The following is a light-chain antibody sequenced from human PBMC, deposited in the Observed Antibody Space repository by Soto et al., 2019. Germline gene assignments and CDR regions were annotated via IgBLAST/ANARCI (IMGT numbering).Light chain of an antibody. V-gene: IGKV3-15*01. J-gene: IGKJ3*01. CDR2: GAS. Sequence: IDMTQSPATLCVSPWEGATLSCRANQSVRSNLAWYQQKPGQAPRLLISGASTGATGIPARFSGSGSGTDFTLTISSLEPEDFAVYYCQHRNNRPFSFGPGTKVDIK. CDR1: QSVRSN. CDR3: QHRNNRPFS.